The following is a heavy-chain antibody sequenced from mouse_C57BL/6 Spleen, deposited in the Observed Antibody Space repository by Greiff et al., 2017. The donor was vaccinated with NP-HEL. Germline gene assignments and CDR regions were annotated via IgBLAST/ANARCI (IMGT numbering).Heavy chain of an antibody. CDR3: ARTGTGRQYTWFAY. D-gene: IGHD4-1*01. Sequence: VQLQQPGAELVKPGASVKLSCKASGYTFTSYWMQWVKQRPGQGLEWIGEIDPSDSYTNYNQTFKGKPTLTVDTSSSTAYMQLSSLTSEDSAVYYCARTGTGRQYTWFAYWGQGTLVTVSA. J-gene: IGHJ3*01. CDR1: GYTFTSYW. CDR2: IDPSDSYT. V-gene: IGHV1-50*01.